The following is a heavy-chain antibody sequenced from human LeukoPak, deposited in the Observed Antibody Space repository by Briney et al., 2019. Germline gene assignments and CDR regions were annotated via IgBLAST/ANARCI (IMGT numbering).Heavy chain of an antibody. V-gene: IGHV3-21*04. D-gene: IGHD1-1*01. CDR2: ISSSSSYI. CDR3: ARDLQLDDAFDI. Sequence: GGSLRLSCAASGFTFSSYSMNWVRQAPGKGLEWVSSISSSSSYIYYADSVKGRFTISRDNAKNSLYLQMNSLRAEDTAVYYCARDLQLDDAFDIWGQGTMVTVSS. J-gene: IGHJ3*02. CDR1: GFTFSSYS.